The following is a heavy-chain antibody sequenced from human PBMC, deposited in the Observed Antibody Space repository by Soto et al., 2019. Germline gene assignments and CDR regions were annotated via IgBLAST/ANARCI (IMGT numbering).Heavy chain of an antibody. CDR1: GGSISSGDYY. CDR2: IYYSGST. Sequence: SETLSLTCPFSGGSISSGDYYLRCILQPPGKGLEWIGYIYYSGSTYYNPSLKSRVTISVDTSKNQFSLKLSSVTAADTAVYYCARGRYFDWLYPDYWGQGTQVTVSS. CDR3: ARGRYFDWLYPDY. D-gene: IGHD3-9*01. V-gene: IGHV4-30-4*01. J-gene: IGHJ4*02.